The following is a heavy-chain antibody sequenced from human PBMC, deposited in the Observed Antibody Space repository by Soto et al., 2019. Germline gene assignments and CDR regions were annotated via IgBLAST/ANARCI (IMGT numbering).Heavy chain of an antibody. CDR2: INHSGST. D-gene: IGHD2-15*01. Sequence: QVQLQQWGAGLLKPSETLSLTCAVYGGSFSGYYWGWIRQPPGKGLEWLGEINHSGSTNYNPSLKSRVTISVDTSKNQFSRKLGSVTAADTAVYYWARGDRLVVVAATYWFDPWGQGTLVTVSS. J-gene: IGHJ5*02. V-gene: IGHV4-34*01. CDR3: ARGDRLVVVAATYWFDP. CDR1: GGSFSGYY.